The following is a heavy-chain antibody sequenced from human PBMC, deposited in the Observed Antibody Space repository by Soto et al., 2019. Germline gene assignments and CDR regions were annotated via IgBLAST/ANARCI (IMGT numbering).Heavy chain of an antibody. D-gene: IGHD3-9*01. CDR1: GGSFSGYY. J-gene: IGHJ2*01. V-gene: IGHV4-34*01. CDR3: ARESHDILTGPPWVWYFDL. CDR2: INDRGSI. Sequence: QVQLQQWGAGPLRPLETLSLTCGVPGGSFSGYYWAWIRQSPGKELEWIGEINDRGSINYNPSLKSRVSISVDTSKNHYSLNLRSVTAADTAVYYCARESHDILTGPPWVWYFDLWGRGTLVTVSS.